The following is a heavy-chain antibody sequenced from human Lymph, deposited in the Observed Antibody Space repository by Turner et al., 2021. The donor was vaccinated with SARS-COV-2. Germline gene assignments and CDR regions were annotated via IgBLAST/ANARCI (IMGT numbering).Heavy chain of an antibody. D-gene: IGHD3-22*01. CDR3: ARDGYYDSSGYYLRGEGVFDL. Sequence: QVQLQESGPGLVKPSETLSLTCTVSGGSISSYYWSWIRQPAGKGLEWIGRIYTSGGTNYNSSLKSRVTMSVDTSKNQFSLKLSSVTAADTAVYYFARDGYYDSSGYYLRGEGVFDLWGRGTLGTVSS. V-gene: IGHV4-4*07. CDR1: GGSISSYY. CDR2: IYTSGGT. J-gene: IGHJ2*01.